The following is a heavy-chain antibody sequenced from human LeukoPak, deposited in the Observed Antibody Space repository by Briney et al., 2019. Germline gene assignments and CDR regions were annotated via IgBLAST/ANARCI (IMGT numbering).Heavy chain of an antibody. CDR1: GYTFTSYD. CDR2: MNPNSGNT. D-gene: IGHD4-17*01. Sequence: GASVKVSCKASGYTFTSYDINWVRQATGQGLEWMEWMNPNSGNTGYALKFQGRVTITRNTSISTAYMELSSLRSEDTAVYYCARGLGRNGDFTHPYYWYFDLWGRGTLVTVSS. J-gene: IGHJ2*01. CDR3: ARGLGRNGDFTHPYYWYFDL. V-gene: IGHV1-8*03.